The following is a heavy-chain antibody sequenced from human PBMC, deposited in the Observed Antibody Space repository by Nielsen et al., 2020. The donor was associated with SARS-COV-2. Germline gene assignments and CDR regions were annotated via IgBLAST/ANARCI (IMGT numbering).Heavy chain of an antibody. CDR1: GFTFDDYA. CDR2: ISWNSGSI. Sequence: GGSLRLSCAASGFTFDDYAMHWVRQAPGKGLEWVSGISWNSGSIGYADSVKGRFTISRDNAKNSLYLQMNSLRAEDTAVYYCASHSAGGIVGATAYWGQGTLVTVSS. D-gene: IGHD1-26*01. V-gene: IGHV3-9*01. CDR3: ASHSAGGIVGATAY. J-gene: IGHJ4*02.